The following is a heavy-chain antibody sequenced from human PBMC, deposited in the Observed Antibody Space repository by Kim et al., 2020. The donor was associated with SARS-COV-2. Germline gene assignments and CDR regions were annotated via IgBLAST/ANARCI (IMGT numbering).Heavy chain of an antibody. CDR2: INTNTGNQ. V-gene: IGHV7-4-1*02. CDR1: GYTFTSYA. J-gene: IGHJ6*02. D-gene: IGHD3-3*01. Sequence: ASVKVSCKASGYTFTSYAMNWVRQAPGQGLEWMGWINTNTGNQTYPQGSPERFVFSLNTSVSTAYLQISSLKAEDPAVYYCARDRRTTIFGVVIGDYYGMDVWGQGTTVTVSS. CDR3: ARDRRTTIFGVVIGDYYGMDV.